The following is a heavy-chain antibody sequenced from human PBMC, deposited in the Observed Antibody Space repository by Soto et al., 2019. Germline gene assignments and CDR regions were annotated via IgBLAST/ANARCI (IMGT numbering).Heavy chain of an antibody. J-gene: IGHJ5*02. CDR1: GFAFSGSA. CDR2: IRSKGHNYAT. V-gene: IGHV3-73*02. CDR3: TRDLFSYDYSGILWFDP. Sequence: EVQLVESGGGLVQPGGSLKLSCAASGFAFSGSAMYWVRQASGKGPEWVGRIRSKGHNYATEYAASVKGRFTISRDDSKNTAYLKMNRLQTEDTAVYYCTRDLFSYDYSGILWFDPWGQGTLVNVSS. D-gene: IGHD3-16*01.